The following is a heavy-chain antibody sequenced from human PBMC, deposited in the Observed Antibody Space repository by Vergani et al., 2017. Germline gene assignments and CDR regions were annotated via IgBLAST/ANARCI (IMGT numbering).Heavy chain of an antibody. CDR2: IYSTGST. Sequence: QVQLEESGPGLVKPSETLSLTCTVSGSSFTTYYWSWIRQSPGKGLEWIGYIYSTGSTNYNPSLNSRVTMSVDTSKNQFSLKLRSVTAADTAVYFCARVMYRDEASTGYRLEGMDIWGQGTTVTISS. CDR1: GSSFTTYY. CDR3: ARVMYRDEASTGYRLEGMDI. V-gene: IGHV4-59*13. D-gene: IGHD3-9*01. J-gene: IGHJ6*02.